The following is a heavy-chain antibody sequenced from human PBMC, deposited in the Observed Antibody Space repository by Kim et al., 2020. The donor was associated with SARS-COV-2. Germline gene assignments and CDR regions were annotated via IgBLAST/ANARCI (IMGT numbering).Heavy chain of an antibody. Sequence: SVKVSCKASGGTFSSYAISWVRQAPGQGLEWMGRIIPILGIANYAQKFQGRVTITADKSTSTAYMELSSLRSEDTAVYYCARSYDSSGYPPDYWGQGTLVTVSS. V-gene: IGHV1-69*04. D-gene: IGHD3-22*01. CDR1: GGTFSSYA. CDR2: IIPILGIA. J-gene: IGHJ4*02. CDR3: ARSYDSSGYPPDY.